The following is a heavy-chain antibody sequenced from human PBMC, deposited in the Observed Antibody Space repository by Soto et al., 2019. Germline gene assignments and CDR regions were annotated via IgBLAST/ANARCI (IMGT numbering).Heavy chain of an antibody. CDR1: GYTFTGYY. V-gene: IGHV1-2*02. CDR2: INPNSGGT. CDR3: ARVRGTSCYTSWFDP. D-gene: IGHD2-2*02. J-gene: IGHJ5*02. Sequence: ASVKVSCKASGYTFTGYYMHWVRQAPGQGLEWMGWINPNSGGTNYAQKFQGRVTMTRDTSISTAYMELSRLRSDDTAVYYCARVRGTSCYTSWFDPWGQGTLVTVSS.